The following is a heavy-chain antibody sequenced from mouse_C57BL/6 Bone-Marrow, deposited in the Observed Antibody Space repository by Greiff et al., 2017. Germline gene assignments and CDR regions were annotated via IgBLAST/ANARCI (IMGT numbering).Heavy chain of an antibody. CDR3: TFRPVVASYWYFDV. V-gene: IGHV1-15*01. Sequence: VKLQESGAELVRPGASVTLSCKASGYTFTDYEMHWVKQTPVHGLEWIGAIDPETGGTAYNQKFKGKAILTADKSSSTAYMELRSLTSEDSAVYYCTFRPVVASYWYFDVWGTGTTVTVSS. CDR1: GYTFTDYE. J-gene: IGHJ1*03. CDR2: IDPETGGT. D-gene: IGHD1-1*01.